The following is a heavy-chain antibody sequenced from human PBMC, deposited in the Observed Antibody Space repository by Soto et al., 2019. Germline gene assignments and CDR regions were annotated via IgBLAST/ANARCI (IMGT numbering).Heavy chain of an antibody. CDR1: DGSISSGDYY. D-gene: IGHD3-3*01. CDR3: DRGFPGRFNVLRFLEWPNPMDV. J-gene: IGHJ6*02. CDR2: IYYSGGA. V-gene: IGHV4-30-4*01. Sequence: SETLSFTCTVSDGSISSGDYYWSWIRQPPGKGPECIEYIYYSGGAYYNPSLKTRVTISVDTSKNQFSLKLSSVTAADTAVYYCDRGFPGRFNVLRFLEWPNPMDVWGQGTTVAVSS.